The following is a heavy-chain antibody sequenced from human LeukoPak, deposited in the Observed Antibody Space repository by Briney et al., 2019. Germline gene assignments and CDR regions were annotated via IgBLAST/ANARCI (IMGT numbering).Heavy chain of an antibody. CDR1: GGSISSSSYY. Sequence: SETLSLTCTVSGGSISSSSYYWGWIRQPPGKGLEWIGSIYYSGSTYYNPSLKSRVTISVDTSKNQFSLKLSSVTAADTAVYYCARQVVRDLDYWGQGTLVTVSS. CDR2: IYYSGST. CDR3: ARQVVRDLDY. J-gene: IGHJ4*02. V-gene: IGHV4-39*07. D-gene: IGHD3-10*01.